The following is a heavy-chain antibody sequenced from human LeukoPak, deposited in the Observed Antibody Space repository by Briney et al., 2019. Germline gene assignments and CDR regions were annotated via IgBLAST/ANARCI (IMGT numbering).Heavy chain of an antibody. Sequence: ASVKVSCKASGGTFSSYAISWVRQAPGQGLEWMGGIIPIFGTANYAQKFQGRVTITTDESTSTAYMELSSLRSEDTAVYYCARGLLGYCSSTSCPSAFDIWGQGTMVTVSS. D-gene: IGHD2-2*01. CDR2: IIPIFGTA. V-gene: IGHV1-69*05. J-gene: IGHJ3*02. CDR3: ARGLLGYCSSTSCPSAFDI. CDR1: GGTFSSYA.